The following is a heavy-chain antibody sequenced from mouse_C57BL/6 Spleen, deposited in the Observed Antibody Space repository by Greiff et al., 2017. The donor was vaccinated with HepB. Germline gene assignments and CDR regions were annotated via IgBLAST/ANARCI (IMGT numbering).Heavy chain of an antibody. J-gene: IGHJ3*01. CDR2: IWGVGST. CDR1: GFSLTSYG. CDR3: ASEDYGSSAFAY. D-gene: IGHD1-1*01. Sequence: VQLVESGPGLVAPSQSLSITCTVSGFSLTSYGVDWVRQSPGKGLEWLGVIWGVGSTNYNSALKSRLSISKDNSKSKVFLKMNSLQTDDTAMYYCASEDYGSSAFAYWGQGTLVTVSA. V-gene: IGHV2-6*01.